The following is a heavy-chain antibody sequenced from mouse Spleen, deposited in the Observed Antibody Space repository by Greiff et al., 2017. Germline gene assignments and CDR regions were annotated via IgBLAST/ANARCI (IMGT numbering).Heavy chain of an antibody. CDR1: GYSFTDYN. CDR3: ARYNGSSYELWFAY. CDR2: INPNYGTT. J-gene: IGHJ3*01. Sequence: VQLQQSGPELVKPGASVKISCKASGYSFTDYNMNWVKQSTGKSLEWIGVINPNYGTTCYNQKFKGKATLTVDQSSSTAYMQLNSLTSEDSAVDYCARYNGSSYELWFAYWGQGTLVTVSA. V-gene: IGHV1-39*01. D-gene: IGHD1-1*01.